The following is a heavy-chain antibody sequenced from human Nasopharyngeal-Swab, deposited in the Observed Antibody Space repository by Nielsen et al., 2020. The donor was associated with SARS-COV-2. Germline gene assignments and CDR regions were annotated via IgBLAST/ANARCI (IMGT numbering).Heavy chain of an antibody. CDR1: GYSFSNYW. J-gene: IGHJ3*02. V-gene: IGHV5-10-1*01. Sequence: GESLKISCAGSGYSFSNYWISWVRQVPGKGLEWMGKVNPSDSYTDYSPSLRGHVTISVDRSISTAYLQWSSLKASDTAMYYCARQYQNYFGSGDYHGAFDIWGQGTMVTVSS. CDR2: VNPSDSYT. CDR3: ARQYQNYFGSGDYHGAFDI. D-gene: IGHD3-10*01.